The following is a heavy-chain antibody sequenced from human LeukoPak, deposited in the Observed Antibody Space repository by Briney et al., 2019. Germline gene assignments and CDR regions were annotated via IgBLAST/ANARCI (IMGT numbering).Heavy chain of an antibody. CDR3: TRRAGGSSRRDY. CDR2: ISSSSSYI. D-gene: IGHD2-15*01. CDR1: GFTFSTYT. V-gene: IGHV3-21*04. Sequence: PGGSLRLSCAASGFTFSTYTMTWVRQAPGKGLEWVSSISSSSSYIYYADSVKGRFTISRDNAKNSLYLQMNSLRAEDTAVYYCTRRAGGSSRRDYWGQGTLVTVSS. J-gene: IGHJ4*02.